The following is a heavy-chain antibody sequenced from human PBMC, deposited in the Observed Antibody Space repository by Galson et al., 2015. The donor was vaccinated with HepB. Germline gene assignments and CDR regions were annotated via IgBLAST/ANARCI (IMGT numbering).Heavy chain of an antibody. CDR2: IKSKTYGGTT. Sequence: SLRLSCAASGFTFSNAWMNWVRQAPGKGLEWVGRIKSKTYGGTTDYAAHVKGRFTISRDDSKKTLYLQMNNLKTEDTAVFYCATGEDGHSYWGQGTLVTVSA. D-gene: IGHD5-24*01. CDR3: ATGEDGHSY. CDR1: GFTFSNAW. J-gene: IGHJ4*02. V-gene: IGHV3-15*01.